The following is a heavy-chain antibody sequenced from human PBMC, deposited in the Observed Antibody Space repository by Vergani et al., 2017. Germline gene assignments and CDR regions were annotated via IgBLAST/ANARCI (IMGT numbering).Heavy chain of an antibody. Sequence: QVQLQESGPGLVKPSETLSLTCTVSGGYISSYYWSWIRQPPGKGLEWIGYIYYSGSTNYNPSLKSRVTISVDTSKNQFSLKLSSVTAADTAVYYCARVRGYIYYYGMDVWGQGTTVTVSS. D-gene: IGHD5-18*01. V-gene: IGHV4-59*01. CDR1: GGYISSYY. CDR3: ARVRGYIYYYGMDV. J-gene: IGHJ6*02. CDR2: IYYSGST.